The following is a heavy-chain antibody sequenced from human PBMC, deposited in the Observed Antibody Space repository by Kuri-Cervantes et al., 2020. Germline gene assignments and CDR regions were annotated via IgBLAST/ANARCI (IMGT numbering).Heavy chain of an antibody. Sequence: ESLKISCTVSGGSISRYYWSWIRQPPGKGLEWIGYIYYSGSTNYNPSLKSRVTISVDTSKNQFSLKLSSVTAADTAVYYCARDLGGSADYWGQGTLVTVSS. J-gene: IGHJ4*02. CDR3: ARDLGGSADY. CDR1: GGSISRYY. CDR2: IYYSGST. D-gene: IGHD3-16*01. V-gene: IGHV4-59*12.